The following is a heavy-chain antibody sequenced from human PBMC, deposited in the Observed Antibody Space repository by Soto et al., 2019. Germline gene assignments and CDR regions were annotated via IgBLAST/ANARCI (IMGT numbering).Heavy chain of an antibody. V-gene: IGHV4-61*01. Sequence: PSETLSLTDTVSGGSVSSGSYYWSCIRQPPGKGLEWIVYIYYSGSTNYNPSLKSRVTISVDTSKNQFSLKLSSVTAADTAVYYCARFTFTIFGVVTSYGMDVWGQGTTVTVSS. CDR3: ARFTFTIFGVVTSYGMDV. CDR2: IYYSGST. D-gene: IGHD3-3*01. J-gene: IGHJ6*02. CDR1: GGSVSSGSYY.